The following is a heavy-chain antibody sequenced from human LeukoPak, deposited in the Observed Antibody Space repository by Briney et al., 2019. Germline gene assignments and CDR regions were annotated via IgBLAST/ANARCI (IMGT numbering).Heavy chain of an antibody. CDR2: ISSNGVGT. J-gene: IGHJ4*02. CDR3: VKPARGSGIQNGFDY. V-gene: IGHV3-64D*09. D-gene: IGHD3-10*01. CDR1: GFTFSTYA. Sequence: PGGSLRLSCSASGFTFSTYAMHWVRQAPGKGLEYVSAISSNGVGTYYADSVKGRFTISRDNSKNTLYLQMSSLRAEDTAVYYCVKPARGSGIQNGFDYWGQGTLVTVSS.